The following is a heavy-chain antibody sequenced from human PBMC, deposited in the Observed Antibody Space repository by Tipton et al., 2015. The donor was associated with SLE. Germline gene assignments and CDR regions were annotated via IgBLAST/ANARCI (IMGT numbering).Heavy chain of an antibody. J-gene: IGHJ4*02. Sequence: TLSLTCTVSGGSVSSNYWSWIRQPPGKGLEWIGNIYYRGSTHYNPSLKSRVTMSVDTSENHFSLEVRSVTAADTAIYYCAREGWGFRYLDFWGLGTPVTVSS. CDR1: GGSVSSNY. V-gene: IGHV4-59*02. D-gene: IGHD1-26*01. CDR2: IYYRGST. CDR3: AREGWGFRYLDF.